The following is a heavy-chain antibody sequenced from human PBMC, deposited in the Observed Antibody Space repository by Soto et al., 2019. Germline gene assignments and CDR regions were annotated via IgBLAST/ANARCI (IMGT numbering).Heavy chain of an antibody. CDR3: PRDLSSGYYYVVGAGGMDV. V-gene: IGHV3-7*03. CDR2: IKQDGSEK. Sequence: EVQLVESGGGLVQPGGSLRLSCAASGFTFSSYWMSWVRQAPGKGLEWVANIKQDGSEKYYVDSVKGRFTISRDNAKNSLYLQMNSLRAEDSAVSYCPRDLSSGYYYVVGAGGMDVWGQGTTVTVSS. CDR1: GFTFSSYW. D-gene: IGHD3-22*01. J-gene: IGHJ6*02.